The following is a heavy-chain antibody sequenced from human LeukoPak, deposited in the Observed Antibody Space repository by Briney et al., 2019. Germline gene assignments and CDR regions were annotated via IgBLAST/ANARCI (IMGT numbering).Heavy chain of an antibody. Sequence: GGSLRLSCAASGFTVSSNYMSWVRQAPGKGLEWVSVIYSGGSTYYADSVKDRFTISRDNSKNTLYLQMNSLRAEDTAVHYCARDQATGGLDYWGQGTLVTVSS. CDR1: GFTVSSNY. CDR3: ARDQATGGLDY. J-gene: IGHJ4*02. CDR2: IYSGGST. D-gene: IGHD3-16*01. V-gene: IGHV3-53*01.